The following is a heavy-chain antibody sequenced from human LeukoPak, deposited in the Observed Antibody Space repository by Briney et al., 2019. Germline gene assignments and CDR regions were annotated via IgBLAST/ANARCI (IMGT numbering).Heavy chain of an antibody. CDR3: ARDRNYYDTTDY. D-gene: IGHD3-22*01. CDR2: ISSDSSTI. Sequence: PGGSLRLSCAASGFTFSSYSMNWVRQAPGKGLEWVSYISSDSSTIYYADSLKGRFTISRDNAKNSLFLQMNSLRAEDAAVYYCARDRNYYDTTDYGGQGTLVTVSS. CDR1: GFTFSSYS. J-gene: IGHJ4*02. V-gene: IGHV3-48*01.